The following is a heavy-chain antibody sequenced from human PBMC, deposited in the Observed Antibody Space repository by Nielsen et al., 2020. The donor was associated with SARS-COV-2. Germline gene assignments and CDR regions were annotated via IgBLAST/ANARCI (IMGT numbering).Heavy chain of an antibody. Sequence: SETLSLTCTVSGGSISSYYWSWIRQPPGKGLEWIGYIYYSGSTNYNPSLKGRVTISVDTSKNQFSLELSSVTAADTAVYYCARASQLAHGGYYYGMDVWGQGTTVTVSS. V-gene: IGHV4-59*01. J-gene: IGHJ6*02. CDR2: IYYSGST. CDR3: ARASQLAHGGYYYGMDV. D-gene: IGHD6-6*01. CDR1: GGSISSYY.